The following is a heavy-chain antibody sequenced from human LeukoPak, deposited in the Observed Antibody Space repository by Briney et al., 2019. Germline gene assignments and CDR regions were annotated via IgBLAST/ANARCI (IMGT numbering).Heavy chain of an antibody. CDR1: GYTFTSYD. CDR3: AREACSGGSCSNWYFDL. D-gene: IGHD2-15*01. V-gene: IGHV1-8*01. CDR2: MNPNSGNT. Sequence: GASVKVSCKASGYTFTSYDINWVRQATGQGLEWMGWMNPNSGNTGYAQKFQGRVTMTRNTSINTAYMELSSLRFEDTAVYYCAREACSGGSCSNWYFDLWGRGTLVTVSS. J-gene: IGHJ2*01.